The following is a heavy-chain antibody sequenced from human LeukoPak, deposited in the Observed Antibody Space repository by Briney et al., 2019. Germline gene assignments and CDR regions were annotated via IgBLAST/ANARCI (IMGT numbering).Heavy chain of an antibody. V-gene: IGHV3-23*01. CDR3: AKGHYYGSGSLDY. D-gene: IGHD3-10*01. Sequence: GGSLRLSCAASGFTFSSYGMSWVRLAPGKGLEWVSAIGGRDGSTYYADSVKGRFTISRDNSKNTLYVQMNSLRAEDTAVYYCAKGHYYGSGSLDYWGQGTLVTVSS. CDR2: IGGRDGST. J-gene: IGHJ4*02. CDR1: GFTFSSYG.